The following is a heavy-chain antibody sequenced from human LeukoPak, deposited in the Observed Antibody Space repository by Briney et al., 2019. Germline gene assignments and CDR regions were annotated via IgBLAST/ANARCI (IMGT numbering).Heavy chain of an antibody. CDR1: GFIYSSYA. J-gene: IGHJ4*02. CDR3: VKVVRGVYDY. V-gene: IGHV3-64D*06. CDR2: IRSNGCRT. Sequence: GGSLTLSCSASGFIYSSYAMLWVRQAPGRGLEYVAAIRSNGCRTYYADSVKGRFTISRDNSKNTLYLEMSSLRAEDTAVYYCVKVVRGVYDYGGRGTLVTVSS. D-gene: IGHD3-10*01.